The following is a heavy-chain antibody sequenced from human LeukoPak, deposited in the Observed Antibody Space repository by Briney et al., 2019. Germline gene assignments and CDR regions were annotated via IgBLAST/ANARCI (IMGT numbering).Heavy chain of an antibody. CDR2: IWYDGSNK. CDR1: GLSVSSYG. D-gene: IGHD4-11*01. Sequence: SRRLTRATDGLSVSSYGMHWVRQAPGKGLEWVAVIWYDGSNKYYADSVKGRFTISRDNSKNTLYLQMNSLRAEDTAVYYCARDRDYRYYFDYWGQGTLVTVSS. J-gene: IGHJ4*02. V-gene: IGHV3-33*01. CDR3: ARDRDYRYYFDY.